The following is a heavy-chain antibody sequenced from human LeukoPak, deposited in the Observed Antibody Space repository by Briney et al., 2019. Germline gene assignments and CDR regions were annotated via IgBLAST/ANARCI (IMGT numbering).Heavy chain of an antibody. V-gene: IGHV4-34*01. D-gene: IGHD6-6*01. J-gene: IGHJ2*01. Sequence: SETLSLTCAVYGGSFSGYYWSWIRQPPGKGLEWIGEINHSGSTNYNPSLKSRVTISVDTSKNQFSLKLSSVTAADTAVYYCARDDVGSSSAAYWYFDLWGRGTLVTVSS. CDR1: GGSFSGYY. CDR2: INHSGST. CDR3: ARDDVGSSSAAYWYFDL.